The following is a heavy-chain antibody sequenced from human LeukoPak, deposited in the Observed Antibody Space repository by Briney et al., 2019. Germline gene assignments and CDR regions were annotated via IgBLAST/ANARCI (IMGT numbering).Heavy chain of an antibody. CDR2: ISAYNGNT. J-gene: IGHJ4*02. V-gene: IGHV1-18*01. CDR3: VLHDILTGYYAYFDY. CDR1: GYTFTSYG. Sequence: ASVKVSCKASGYTFTSYGISWVRQAPVQGLEWMGWISAYNGNTNYAQKLQRRVTMTTDTSTSTAYMELRSLRSDDTAVYYCVLHDILTGYYAYFDYWGQGTLVTVSS. D-gene: IGHD3-9*01.